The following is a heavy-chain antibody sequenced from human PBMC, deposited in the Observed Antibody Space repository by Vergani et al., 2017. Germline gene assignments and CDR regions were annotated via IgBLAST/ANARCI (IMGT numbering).Heavy chain of an antibody. CDR2: IVVGSGNT. Sequence: HMQLVQSGPEVKKPGTSVKVSCKASGFTFNRSVVQWVRQARGQRLEWIGWIVVGSGNTNYARKFQERVTITRDMSTSTAYMELSSLRSEDTAVYYCAAAYGDYRRVDAFDIWGQGTMVTVSS. CDR1: GFTFNRSV. CDR3: AAAYGDYRRVDAFDI. V-gene: IGHV1-58*01. J-gene: IGHJ3*02. D-gene: IGHD4-17*01.